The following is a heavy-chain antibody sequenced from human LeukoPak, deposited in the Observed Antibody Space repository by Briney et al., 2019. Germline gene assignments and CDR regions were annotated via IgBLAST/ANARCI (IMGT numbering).Heavy chain of an antibody. J-gene: IGHJ4*02. CDR1: GFTFSSYS. D-gene: IGHD3-3*01. CDR3: ARADYDFWSGYASSYFDY. CDR2: ISSSSSTI. Sequence: GGSLRLFCAASGFTFSSYSMNWVRQAPGKGLEWVSYISSSSSTIYYADSVKGRFTISRDNAKNSLYLQMNSLRAEDTAVYYCARADYDFWSGYASSYFDYWGQGTLVTVSS. V-gene: IGHV3-48*01.